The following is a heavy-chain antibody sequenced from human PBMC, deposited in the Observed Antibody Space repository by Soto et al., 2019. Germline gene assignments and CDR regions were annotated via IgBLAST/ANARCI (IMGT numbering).Heavy chain of an antibody. V-gene: IGHV1-69*02. CDR3: AASYGSGYRAFDY. J-gene: IGHJ4*02. CDR1: GDTFSFYT. CDR2: INPIVSMS. Sequence: SVKVSCKASGDTFSFYTINWVRQAPGLGLEWVGRINPIVSMSNYAQKFQGRVSMTVDKSTSTAYMELRSLRSDDTAMYFCAASYGSGYRAFDYWGQGALVTVSS. D-gene: IGHD3-10*01.